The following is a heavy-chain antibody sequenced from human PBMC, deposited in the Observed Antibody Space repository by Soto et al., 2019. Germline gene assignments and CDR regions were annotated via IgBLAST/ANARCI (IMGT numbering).Heavy chain of an antibody. CDR1: GGSISSGGYS. CDR3: ARARRVYDFWSGYYAWFDP. CDR2: IYHSGST. V-gene: IGHV4-30-2*01. J-gene: IGHJ5*02. Sequence: SETLSLTCAVSGGSISSGGYSWSWIRQPPGKGLEWIGYIYHSGSTYYNPPLKSRVTISVDRSKNQFSLKLSSVTAADTAVYYCARARRVYDFWSGYYAWFDPWGQGTLVTVSS. D-gene: IGHD3-3*01.